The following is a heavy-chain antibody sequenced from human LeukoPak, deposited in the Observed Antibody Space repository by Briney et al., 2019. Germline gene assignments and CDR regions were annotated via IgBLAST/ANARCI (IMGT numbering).Heavy chain of an antibody. Sequence: PGGSLRLSCAASGFTFSTYWMHWVRQAPGKGLVWVSRINSDGSSTSYADSVKGRFTISRDNAKNSLYLQMNSLRAEDTAVYYCARETYSRPRYFDYWGQGTLVTVSS. CDR2: INSDGSST. CDR1: GFTFSTYW. CDR3: ARETYSRPRYFDY. V-gene: IGHV3-74*01. D-gene: IGHD6-13*01. J-gene: IGHJ4*02.